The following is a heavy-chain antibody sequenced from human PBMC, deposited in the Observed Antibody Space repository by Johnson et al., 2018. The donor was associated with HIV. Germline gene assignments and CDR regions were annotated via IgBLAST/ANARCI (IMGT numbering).Heavy chain of an antibody. CDR1: GFTFDDYA. Sequence: VQLVESGGGLVQPGRSLRLSCAASGFTFDDYAMHWVRQAPGKGLEWVSGISWNSGSIGYADSVKGRFTISRDNAKNSLYLQMNSLRAEDTGVFYCEKHGDQGTMVTVSS. CDR3: EKH. V-gene: IGHV3-9*01. CDR2: ISWNSGSI. J-gene: IGHJ3*01.